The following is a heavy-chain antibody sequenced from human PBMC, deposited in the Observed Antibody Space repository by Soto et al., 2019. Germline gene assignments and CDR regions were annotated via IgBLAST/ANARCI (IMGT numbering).Heavy chain of an antibody. V-gene: IGHV4-61*01. Sequence: SEPLSLTCAVSGGSVSSGSFYWSWIRQPPGKGLEWIGYIYYSGTNTYNPSLKSRVTMSADTSRNQFSLRLSSVTAADTAVYYCARGYCSITSCSIFNYWGQGTQVTVS. CDR1: GGSVSSGSFY. CDR3: ARGYCSITSCSIFNY. D-gene: IGHD2-2*01. J-gene: IGHJ4*02. CDR2: IYYSGTN.